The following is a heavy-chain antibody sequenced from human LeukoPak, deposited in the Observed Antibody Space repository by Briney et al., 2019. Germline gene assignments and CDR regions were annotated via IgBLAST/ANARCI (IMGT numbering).Heavy chain of an antibody. CDR1: GYIFTSYG. J-gene: IGHJ5*02. CDR2: ISTYNGDT. V-gene: IGHV1-18*01. D-gene: IGHD2-15*01. CDR3: ARDDGYCSGGSCYDRTNNWFDP. Sequence: ASVKVSCKASGYIFTSYGITWVRQAPGQGLEWMGWISTYNGDTNYAQNLQGRVTMTTDTSTSTAYMDLRSLRSDDTAVYYCARDDGYCSGGSCYDRTNNWFDPWGQGTPVTVSS.